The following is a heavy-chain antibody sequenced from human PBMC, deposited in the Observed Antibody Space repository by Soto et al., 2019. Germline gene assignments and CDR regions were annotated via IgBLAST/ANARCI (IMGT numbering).Heavy chain of an antibody. CDR1: GDSISRSYY. J-gene: IGHJ4*01. Sequence: PSETLSLTCAVSGDSISRSYYWSWIRQPPGKGLEWIGEINHSGNTNYNPSLKSRVTISVDTSKNQFSLKLNSVTAADTSVYYCARGSSGGLIVLDYWGHGTLVTVSS. D-gene: IGHD3-16*02. CDR3: ARGSSGGLIVLDY. V-gene: IGHV4-34*01. CDR2: INHSGNT.